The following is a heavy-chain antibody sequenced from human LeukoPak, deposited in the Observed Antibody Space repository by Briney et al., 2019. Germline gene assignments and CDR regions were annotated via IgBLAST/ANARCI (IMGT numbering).Heavy chain of an antibody. CDR1: GFTFSSYS. J-gene: IGHJ4*02. V-gene: IGHV3-21*01. Sequence: GGSLRLSCAASGFTFSSYSMNWVRQAPGKGLEWVSSISSSSSYIYYADSVKGRLTISRDNAKNSLYLQMNSLRAEDTAVYYCARDPNSSSAHYFDYWGQGTLVTVSS. CDR2: ISSSSSYI. D-gene: IGHD6-6*01. CDR3: ARDPNSSSAHYFDY.